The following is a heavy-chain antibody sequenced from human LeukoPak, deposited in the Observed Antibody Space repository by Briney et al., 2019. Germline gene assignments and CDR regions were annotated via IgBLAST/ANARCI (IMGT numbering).Heavy chain of an antibody. D-gene: IGHD6-19*01. CDR2: IYYSGST. CDR1: GGSISSSSYY. V-gene: IGHV4-39*01. CDR3: ARHRGSSGWVDY. Sequence: SETLSLTCTVSGGSISSSSYYWGWIRQPPGKGLEWIGSIYYSGSTYYNPSLKSRVTISVDTSKNQFSLKLSSVTAADTAVYYCARHRGSSGWVDYWGQGTLDTVSS. J-gene: IGHJ4*02.